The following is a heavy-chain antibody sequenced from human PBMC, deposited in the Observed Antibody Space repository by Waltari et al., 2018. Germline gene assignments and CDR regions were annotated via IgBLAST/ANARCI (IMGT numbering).Heavy chain of an antibody. J-gene: IGHJ4*02. V-gene: IGHV1-18*01. Sequence: QVQLVQSGPEVKKPGASVKISCKASGYTFSSYGIAWVRQAPGQGLEWMGWIIPYYGYTPYRANAQGRVTMTTDASSSTAYLELRSLTSDDPGVFSCARGGGLRLRELSSHLDYWGQGSPVTVSS. CDR1: GYTFSSYG. CDR2: IIPYYGYT. CDR3: ARGGGLRLRELSSHLDY. D-gene: IGHD3-16*02.